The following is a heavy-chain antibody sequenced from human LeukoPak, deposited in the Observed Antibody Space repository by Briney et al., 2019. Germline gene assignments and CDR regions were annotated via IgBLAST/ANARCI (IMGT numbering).Heavy chain of an antibody. V-gene: IGHV3-20*04. CDR2: MNWNGGGT. CDR1: GFTFDDYG. J-gene: IGHJ4*02. D-gene: IGHD7-27*01. Sequence: GGSLRLSCAASGFTFDDYGMSWVRQAPGKGLEWVSGMNWNGGGTGYADSVKGRFTISRDSAKNSLYLQMSSLSVEDTAVYYCGRGSGVADYWGQGALVTVSS. CDR3: GRGSGVADY.